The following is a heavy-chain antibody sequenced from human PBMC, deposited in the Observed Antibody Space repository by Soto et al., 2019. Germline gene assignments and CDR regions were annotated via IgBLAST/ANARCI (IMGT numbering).Heavy chain of an antibody. J-gene: IGHJ4*02. CDR3: AKDRYLDHDSRGYLFDN. CDR1: GFTFNIYA. V-gene: IGHV3-23*01. D-gene: IGHD3-22*01. Sequence: EVQLLESGGDLIQPGGSLRLSCAASGFTFNIYAMTWVRQAPGKGLEWVSAISRYGDFTYYADSVEGRFTISRDNSKNALCLQMNRLRAEDTAVYYCAKDRYLDHDSRGYLFDNWGQGTLVTVSS. CDR2: ISRYGDFT.